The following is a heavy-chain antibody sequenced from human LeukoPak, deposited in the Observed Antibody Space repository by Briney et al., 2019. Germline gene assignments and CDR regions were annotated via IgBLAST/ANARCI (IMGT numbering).Heavy chain of an antibody. CDR1: GFTFTNAW. CDR3: TTDNWRGLDAFDI. D-gene: IGHD3-3*01. J-gene: IGHJ3*02. CDR2: FKTKTDGGTT. V-gene: IGHV3-15*01. Sequence: GGSLRLSCAASGFTFTNAWMSWVRQAPGKGLEWVGRFKTKTDGGTTDYAAPVKGRFTISRDASKNTVYLQMDSLKTEDTAMYYCTTDNWRGLDAFDIWGLGTMVTVS.